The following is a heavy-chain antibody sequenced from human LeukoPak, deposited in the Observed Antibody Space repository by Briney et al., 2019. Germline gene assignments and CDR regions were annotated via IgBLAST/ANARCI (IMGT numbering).Heavy chain of an antibody. CDR1: GFTFSSYW. V-gene: IGHV3-74*01. Sequence: GGSLRLSCAASGFTFSSYWMHWVRQAPGKGLVWVSRINTDGSSTSYADSVKGRFTISRGNAKNTLYLQMNSLRAEDTAVYYCARDPGYCSSTSCYTEGDWFDPWGQGTLVTVSS. CDR2: INTDGSST. CDR3: ARDPGYCSSTSCYTEGDWFDP. J-gene: IGHJ5*02. D-gene: IGHD2-2*02.